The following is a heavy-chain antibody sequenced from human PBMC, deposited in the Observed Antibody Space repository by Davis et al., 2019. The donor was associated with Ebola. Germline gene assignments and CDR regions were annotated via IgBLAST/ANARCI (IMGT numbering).Heavy chain of an antibody. CDR3: ARGPAVNAPLDY. V-gene: IGHV1-2*02. D-gene: IGHD2-2*01. CDR1: GYTFIYYY. CDR2: INPKSGAT. J-gene: IGHJ4*02. Sequence: ASVKVSCKAFGYTFIYYYINWVRQTPGQGLEWMGRINPKSGATTYAQRFQGRATMTRDTSSGTAYMDLGSLKSDDTAVYYCARGPAVNAPLDYWGQGTLVTVSS.